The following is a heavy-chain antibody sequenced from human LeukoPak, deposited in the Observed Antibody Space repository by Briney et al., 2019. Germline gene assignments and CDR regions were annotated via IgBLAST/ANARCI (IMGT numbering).Heavy chain of an antibody. CDR2: ISGSGGST. CDR3: AKDLRYCSGGSCYHDY. J-gene: IGHJ4*02. Sequence: GGSLRLSCAASGFTFSSYSMNWVRQAPGKGLEWVSAISGSGGSTYYADSVKGRFTISRDNSKNTLYLQMNSLRAEDTAVYYCAKDLRYCSGGSCYHDYWGQGTLVTVSS. CDR1: GFTFSSYS. V-gene: IGHV3-23*01. D-gene: IGHD2-15*01.